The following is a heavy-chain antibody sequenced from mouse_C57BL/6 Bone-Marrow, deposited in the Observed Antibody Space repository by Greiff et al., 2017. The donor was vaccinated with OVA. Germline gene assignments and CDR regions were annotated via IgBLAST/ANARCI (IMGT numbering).Heavy chain of an antibody. CDR2: IDPSDSET. Sequence: QVQLQQPGAELVRPGSSVKLSCKASGYTFTSYWMHWVKQRPIQGLEWIGNIDPSDSETHYNQKFKDKATLTVDKSSSTAYMQLSSLTSEDSALYYCARGEVTVFDYWGQGTTLTVSS. CDR1: GYTFTSYW. V-gene: IGHV1-52*01. J-gene: IGHJ2*01. D-gene: IGHD2-2*01. CDR3: ARGEVTVFDY.